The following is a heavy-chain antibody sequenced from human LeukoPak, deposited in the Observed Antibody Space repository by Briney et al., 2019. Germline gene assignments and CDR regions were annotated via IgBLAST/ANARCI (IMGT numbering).Heavy chain of an antibody. Sequence: SETLSLTCAVSGYSISSGYYWGWIRQPPGKGLEWIGSIYHSGSTYYNPSLKSRVTISVDTSKNQFSLKLSSVTAADTAVYYRARLNHPDYFDYWGQGTLVTVSS. CDR2: IYHSGST. D-gene: IGHD1-14*01. V-gene: IGHV4-38-2*01. CDR1: GYSISSGYY. CDR3: ARLNHPDYFDY. J-gene: IGHJ4*02.